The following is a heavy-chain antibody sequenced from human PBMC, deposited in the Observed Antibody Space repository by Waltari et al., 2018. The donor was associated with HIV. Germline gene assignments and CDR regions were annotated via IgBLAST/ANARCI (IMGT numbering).Heavy chain of an antibody. CDR1: GGSFSGYY. CDR2: INHSGST. J-gene: IGHJ4*02. D-gene: IGHD3-10*01. CDR3: SIVVVPAAAGYYGSGSYYNQVDY. Sequence: QVQLQQWGAGLLKPSETLSLTCAVYGGSFSGYYWSWIRQPPGTGREWIGEINHSGSTNYNPSLKSRVTISVDTSKNQFSLKLSSVTAADTAVYYCSIVVVPAAAGYYGSGSYYNQVDYWGQGTLVTVSS. V-gene: IGHV4-34*01.